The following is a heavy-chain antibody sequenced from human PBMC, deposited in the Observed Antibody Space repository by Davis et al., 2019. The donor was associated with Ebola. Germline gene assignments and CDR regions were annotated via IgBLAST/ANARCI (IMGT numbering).Heavy chain of an antibody. CDR2: IYPGDSAT. D-gene: IGHD6-13*01. CDR3: ARHVYSSSWYDY. V-gene: IGHV5-51*01. J-gene: IGHJ4*02. CDR1: GYSFTSYW. Sequence: KVSCKASGYSFTSYWIAWVRQMPGKGLEWMGIIYPGDSATRYSPSFQGQVTISADKSISTAYLQWSSLKASDTAMYYCARHVYSSSWYDYWGQGTLVTVSS.